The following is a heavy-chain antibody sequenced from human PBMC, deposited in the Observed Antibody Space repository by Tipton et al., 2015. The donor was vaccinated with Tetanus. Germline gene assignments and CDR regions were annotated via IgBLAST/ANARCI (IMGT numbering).Heavy chain of an antibody. D-gene: IGHD3-22*01. J-gene: IGHJ3*01. CDR1: GFTFSTYV. V-gene: IGHV3-23*01. CDR3: AGEGIFYDSSGYHRGAFDV. Sequence: SLRLSCAASGFTFSTYVMSWVRQAPGKGLEWVSAITGRAAGTYFADSVKGRFTISRDNSKNTLYLQMNGLRAEDTAVYYCAGEGIFYDSSGYHRGAFDVWGQGTMVAVAS. CDR2: ITGRAAGT.